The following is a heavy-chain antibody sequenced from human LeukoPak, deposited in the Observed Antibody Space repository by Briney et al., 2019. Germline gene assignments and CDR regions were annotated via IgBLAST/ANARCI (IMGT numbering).Heavy chain of an antibody. D-gene: IGHD3-3*01. CDR1: GFTFSSYA. CDR3: AKERDTIFGVAPPDY. V-gene: IGHV3-30-3*01. J-gene: IGHJ4*02. Sequence: GGSLRLSCAASGFTFSSYAMHWVRQAPGKGLEWVAVISYDGSNKYYADSVKGRFTISRDNSKNTLYLQMNSLRAEDTAVYYCAKERDTIFGVAPPDYWGQGTLVTVSS. CDR2: ISYDGSNK.